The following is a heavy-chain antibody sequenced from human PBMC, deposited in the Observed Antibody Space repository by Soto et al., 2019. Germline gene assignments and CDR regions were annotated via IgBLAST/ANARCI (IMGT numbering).Heavy chain of an antibody. CDR1: GGSISSYY. V-gene: IGHV4-59*01. CDR3: ARAWRRGFGFDY. D-gene: IGHD3-10*01. J-gene: IGHJ4*02. Sequence: QVQLQELGPGLVKPSETLSHTCTVCGGSISSYYWSWIRKPPGRGLEWNGYSYYSGSTNYNPSLKSRVTISVDTSKNQVSLKLSSVTAADTAVYYCARAWRRGFGFDYWVQGTLVTVSS. CDR2: SYYSGST.